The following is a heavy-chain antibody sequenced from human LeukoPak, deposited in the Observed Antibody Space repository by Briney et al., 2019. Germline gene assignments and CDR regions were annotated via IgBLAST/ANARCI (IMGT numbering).Heavy chain of an antibody. CDR3: ARVKVPAASGFDY. V-gene: IGHV4-39*07. J-gene: IGHJ4*02. Sequence: SETLSLICTVSGGSISSSSYYWGWIRQPPGKGLEWIGSIYYSGSTYYNPSLKSRVTISVDTSKNQFSLKLSSVTAADTAVYYCARVKVPAASGFDYWGQGTLVTVSS. D-gene: IGHD2-2*01. CDR1: GGSISSSSYY. CDR2: IYYSGST.